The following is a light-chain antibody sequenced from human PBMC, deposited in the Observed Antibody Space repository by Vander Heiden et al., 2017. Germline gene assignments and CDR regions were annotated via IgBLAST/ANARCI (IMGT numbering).Light chain of an antibody. CDR1: QSVSVN. Sequence: EIVMTQSPATLSGSPGERATLPCSASQSVSVNLAWYQQKPGQAPRLLIYDASTRATGTPARFSGSGSGTEFTLTISSLQSEDFAVYYCQQYNNWLALTFGGGTKVEIK. CDR2: DAS. CDR3: QQYNNWLALT. J-gene: IGKJ4*01. V-gene: IGKV3-15*01.